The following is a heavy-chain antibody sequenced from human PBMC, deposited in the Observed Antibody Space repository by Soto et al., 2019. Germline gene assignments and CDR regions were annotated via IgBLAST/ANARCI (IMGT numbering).Heavy chain of an antibody. Sequence: QVQLVQSGAEVKKPGASVKVSCKASGYTFTSYYMHWVRQAPGQGLEWMGIINPSGGSTSYAQKFPGRVTMTRETSTSTVYMELSSLRSEDTAVYYCARESGVWSGLYGMDVWGQGTTVTVSS. CDR1: GYTFTSYY. D-gene: IGHD3-3*01. CDR3: ARESGVWSGLYGMDV. V-gene: IGHV1-46*01. CDR2: INPSGGST. J-gene: IGHJ6*02.